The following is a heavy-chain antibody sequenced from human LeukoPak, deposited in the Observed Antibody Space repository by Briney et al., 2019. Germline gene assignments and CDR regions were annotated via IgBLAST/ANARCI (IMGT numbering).Heavy chain of an antibody. CDR1: GFTFSSYA. J-gene: IGHJ4*02. Sequence: GGSLRLSCAASGFTFSSYAMSWVRQAPGKGLEWVSAISGSGGSTYYADSVKGRFTISRDNSKNTLYLQMNSLRAEDTAVYYCAKDSTDTPYSSSWYHYWGQGTLVTVSS. CDR3: AKDSTDTPYSSSWYHY. V-gene: IGHV3-23*01. CDR2: ISGSGGST. D-gene: IGHD6-13*01.